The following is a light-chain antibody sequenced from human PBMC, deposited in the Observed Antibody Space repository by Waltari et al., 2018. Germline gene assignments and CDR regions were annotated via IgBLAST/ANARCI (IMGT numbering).Light chain of an antibody. J-gene: IGKJ5*01. Sequence: DIQMTQSPSSLSASIGDTVSITCRASQNIIAHVNRYQQKPGITPNLLLYAASSLRSGVSSRFRGSGSGTEFTLTISNLRPEDYATYYCQESSSVSSITFGQGTRL. V-gene: IGKV1-39*01. CDR3: QESSSVSSIT. CDR2: AAS. CDR1: QNIIAH.